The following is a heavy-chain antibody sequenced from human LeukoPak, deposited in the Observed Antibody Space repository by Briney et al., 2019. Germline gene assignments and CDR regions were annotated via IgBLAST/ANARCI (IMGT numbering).Heavy chain of an antibody. D-gene: IGHD3-9*01. V-gene: IGHV3-23*01. Sequence: PGGSLRLSCAASGFTFSSYAMSWVRHAPGKGLEWVSAISGSGGSTYYADSVKGRFTISRDNSKNTLYLQMNSLRAEDTAVYYCAKDARYFDWLLFYFDYWGQGTLVTVSS. J-gene: IGHJ4*02. CDR2: ISGSGGST. CDR3: AKDARYFDWLLFYFDY. CDR1: GFTFSSYA.